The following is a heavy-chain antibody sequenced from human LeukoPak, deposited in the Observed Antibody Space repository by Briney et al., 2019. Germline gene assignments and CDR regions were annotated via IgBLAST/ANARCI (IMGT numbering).Heavy chain of an antibody. CDR2: VYPYSGGT. J-gene: IGHJ4*02. Sequence: ASVKVSCKASGYTFTDYYIHWVRQAPGQGLEWMGWVYPYSGGTNYAKKFQGRVTMTRDTSISTAYMELNRLGPDDTAVYYCAGANWAGGLDFDYWGQGTLVTVSS. V-gene: IGHV1-2*02. D-gene: IGHD3-9*01. CDR1: GYTFTDYY. CDR3: AGANWAGGLDFDY.